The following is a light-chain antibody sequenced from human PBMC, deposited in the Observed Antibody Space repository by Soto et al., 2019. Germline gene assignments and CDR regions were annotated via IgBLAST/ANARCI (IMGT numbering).Light chain of an antibody. V-gene: IGKV1-5*03. CDR2: KAS. Sequence: PSTLSGSVGDRVTITCRASQTISSWLAWYQQKPGKAPKLLIDKASTLKSGVPSRFSGSGSGTEFTLTISSLQPDDFATYYCQHYNSYSEAFGQGTKV. CDR1: QTISSW. CDR3: QHYNSYSEA. J-gene: IGKJ1*01.